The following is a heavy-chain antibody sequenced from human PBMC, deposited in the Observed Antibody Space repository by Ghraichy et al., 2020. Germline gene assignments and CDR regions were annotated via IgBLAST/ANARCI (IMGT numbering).Heavy chain of an antibody. CDR1: GFTFSSYG. D-gene: IGHD3-9*01. V-gene: IGHV3-30*02. CDR3: AKEYYDILTGRSYYFDY. Sequence: GGSLRLSCAASGFTFSSYGMHWVRQAPGKGLEWVAFIRYDGSNKYYADSVKGRFTISRDSSKNTLYLQMNSLRAEDTAVYYCAKEYYDILTGRSYYFDYWGQGTLVTVSS. CDR2: IRYDGSNK. J-gene: IGHJ4*02.